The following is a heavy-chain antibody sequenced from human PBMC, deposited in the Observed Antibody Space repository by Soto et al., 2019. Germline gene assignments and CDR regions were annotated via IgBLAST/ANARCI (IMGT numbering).Heavy chain of an antibody. Sequence: SETLSLTCTVTGGSISSSSYYWGWFRQPPGKGLEWIGSIYYNGSTYYNPSLKSRVTISVDTSKNQFSLKLSSVTAADTAVYYCARVRDNYDILTGYYHDAFDIWGKGTMVT. J-gene: IGHJ3*02. CDR1: GGSISSSSYY. CDR3: ARVRDNYDILTGYYHDAFDI. V-gene: IGHV4-39*07. D-gene: IGHD3-9*01. CDR2: IYYNGST.